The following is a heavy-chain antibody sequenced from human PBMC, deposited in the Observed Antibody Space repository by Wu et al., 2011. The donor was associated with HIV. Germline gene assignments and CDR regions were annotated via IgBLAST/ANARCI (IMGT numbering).Heavy chain of an antibody. Sequence: QVQLVQSGAEVKKPGASVKVSCKTSGYTFTDYYIHWVRQAPGQGLEWMGWINPNNGGTNYARKFRGRVTMTRDTSINTAYMEVYMELRWLRSDDTAVYYCARDDTAAGPGDYWGQGTLVTVSS. CDR2: INPNNGGT. CDR3: ARDDTAAGPGDY. CDR1: GYTFTDYY. J-gene: IGHJ4*02. V-gene: IGHV1-2*02. D-gene: IGHD6-13*01.